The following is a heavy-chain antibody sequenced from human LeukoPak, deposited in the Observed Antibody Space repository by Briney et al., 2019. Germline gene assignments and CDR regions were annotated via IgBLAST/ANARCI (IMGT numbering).Heavy chain of an antibody. Sequence: SETLSLTCTVSGGSISSGDYYWSWIRQPPGKGLEWIGYIYYSGSTYYNPSLKSRVTISVDTSKNQFSLKLSSVTAADTAVYYCAREGILGITMILNRAFDIWGQGTMVTVSS. V-gene: IGHV4-30-4*01. CDR1: GGSISSGDYY. CDR3: AREGILGITMILNRAFDI. CDR2: IYYSGST. J-gene: IGHJ3*02. D-gene: IGHD3-22*01.